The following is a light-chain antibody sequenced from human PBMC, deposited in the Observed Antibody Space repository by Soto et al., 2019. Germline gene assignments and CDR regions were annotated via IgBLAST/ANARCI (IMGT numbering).Light chain of an antibody. CDR2: HAS. CDR3: QQYKAYSWT. Sequence: DIQMTQSPSTLSASIGDRVTNTCRASQSISTRLAWYRQKPGEAPKLLIYHASNLESGVPSRFSSSGSGTEFTRTFSSLQPDYFSTYHCQQYKAYSWTFGPGTKVDI. J-gene: IGKJ1*01. V-gene: IGKV1-5*03. CDR1: QSISTR.